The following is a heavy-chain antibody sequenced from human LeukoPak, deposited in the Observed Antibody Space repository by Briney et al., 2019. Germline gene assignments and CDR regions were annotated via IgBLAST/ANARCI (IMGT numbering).Heavy chain of an antibody. D-gene: IGHD6-6*01. CDR1: GYSFPTYW. CDR2: IYPGDSDT. J-gene: IGHJ4*02. Sequence: GESLKISCKGSGYSFPTYWIGWVRQMPGKGLEWMGIIYPGDSDTTYSPSFQGQVTISADKSINTAYLQWSSLKASDTAMYYCARRWTIASRPFDYWGQGTLVTVSS. V-gene: IGHV5-51*01. CDR3: ARRWTIASRPFDY.